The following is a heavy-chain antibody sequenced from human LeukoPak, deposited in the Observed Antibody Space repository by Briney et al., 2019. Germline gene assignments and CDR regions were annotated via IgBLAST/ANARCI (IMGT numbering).Heavy chain of an antibody. CDR2: IYHSGST. Sequence: SETLSLTCAVSGGSISSSNWWSWVRQPPGKGLEWIGEIYHSGSTNYNPSLKSRVTVSVDKSKNQFSLKLSSVTAADTAVYYCARRYCSGGSCYEIDYWGQGTLVTVSS. J-gene: IGHJ4*02. CDR1: GGSISSSNW. CDR3: ARRYCSGGSCYEIDY. V-gene: IGHV4-4*02. D-gene: IGHD2-15*01.